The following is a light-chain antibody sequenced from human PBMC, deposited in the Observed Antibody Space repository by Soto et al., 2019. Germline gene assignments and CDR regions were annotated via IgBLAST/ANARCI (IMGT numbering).Light chain of an antibody. CDR3: QQSYSTPPVT. J-gene: IGKJ1*01. CDR2: AAS. V-gene: IGKV1-39*01. CDR1: QSISSY. Sequence: DIQMTQSPSSLSASVGDRVTITCRASQSISSYLNWYQQKPGKAPKLLIYAASSLQSGVPSRFSGSGPGTDFTLTISSLQPEDFATYYCQQSYSTPPVTVGQGTKVDIK.